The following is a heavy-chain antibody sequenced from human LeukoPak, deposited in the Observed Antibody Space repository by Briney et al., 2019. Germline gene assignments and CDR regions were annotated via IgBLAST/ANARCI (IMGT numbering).Heavy chain of an antibody. Sequence: GECLKISCKGSGYSFTSYWIGWVRPMPGKGLEWVGIIYPGDSDTRYSPSFQGQVSISADRSISTAYLQWSSLKASDTAMYYCARQDSYGRFDYWGQGTLVTVSS. CDR1: GYSFTSYW. CDR2: IYPGDSDT. D-gene: IGHD5-18*01. J-gene: IGHJ4*02. V-gene: IGHV5-51*01. CDR3: ARQDSYGRFDY.